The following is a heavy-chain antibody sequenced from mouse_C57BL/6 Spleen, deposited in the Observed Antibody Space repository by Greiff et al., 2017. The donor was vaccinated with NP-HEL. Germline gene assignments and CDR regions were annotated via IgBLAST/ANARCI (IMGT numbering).Heavy chain of an antibody. CDR2: IRSKSNNYAT. Sequence: VQLKQSGGGLVQPKGSLKLSCAASGFSFNTYAMNWVRQAPGKGLEWVARIRSKSNNYATYYADSVKDRFTISRDDSESMLYLQMNNLKTEDTAMYYCVRGEYDADYYAMDYWGQGTSVTVSS. V-gene: IGHV10-1*01. D-gene: IGHD2-14*01. J-gene: IGHJ4*01. CDR1: GFSFNTYA. CDR3: VRGEYDADYYAMDY.